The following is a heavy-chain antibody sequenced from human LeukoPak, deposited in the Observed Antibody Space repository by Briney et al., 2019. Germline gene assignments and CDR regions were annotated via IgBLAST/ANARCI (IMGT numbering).Heavy chain of an antibody. Sequence: GGSLRLSCAASGFTFSSYWMHWVRQAPGKGLVWVSRINSDGSSTSYADSVKGRFTISRDNAKNTLYLQMNSLRAEDTAVHYCAREDSSSWYGYAFDIWGQGTMVTVSS. CDR3: AREDSSSWYGYAFDI. CDR2: INSDGSST. D-gene: IGHD6-13*01. CDR1: GFTFSSYW. V-gene: IGHV3-74*01. J-gene: IGHJ3*02.